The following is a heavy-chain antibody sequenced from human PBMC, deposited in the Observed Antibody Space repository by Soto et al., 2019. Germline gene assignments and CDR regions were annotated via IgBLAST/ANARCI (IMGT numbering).Heavy chain of an antibody. Sequence: QVQLVQSGAEVKTPGSSVKVSCKASGGTFGSYAISWVRQAPGQGLEWMGGIIPIPGTANYAQKFQGRVTIAADESTSTDYMELSSLRSEDTAGYYCARSQGSSTSLEIYYYYYYGMDVWGQGTTVTVSS. CDR1: GGTFGSYA. CDR3: ARSQGSSTSLEIYYYYYYGMDV. V-gene: IGHV1-69*01. J-gene: IGHJ6*02. CDR2: IIPIPGTA. D-gene: IGHD2-2*01.